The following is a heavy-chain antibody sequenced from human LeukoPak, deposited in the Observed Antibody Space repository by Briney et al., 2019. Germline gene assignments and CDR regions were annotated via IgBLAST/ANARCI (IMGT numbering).Heavy chain of an antibody. V-gene: IGHV1-8*01. CDR3: ARARSGCSGYSCLPKNWFDP. D-gene: IGHD3-22*01. J-gene: IGHJ5*02. CDR1: GYTFTSYD. Sequence: ASVKVSCKASGYTFTSYDINWVRQATGQGLEWMGWMNPNSGNTGYAQKFQGRVTMTRNTSISTAYMELSSLRSEDTAVYYCARARSGCSGYSCLPKNWFDPWGQGTLVTVSS. CDR2: MNPNSGNT.